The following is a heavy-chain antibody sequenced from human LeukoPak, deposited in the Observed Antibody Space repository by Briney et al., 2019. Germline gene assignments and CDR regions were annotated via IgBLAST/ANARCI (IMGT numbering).Heavy chain of an antibody. CDR2: INPNSGGT. D-gene: IGHD3-10*01. Sequence: ASVKVSCKASGYTFTGYFMHWVRQAPGQGLEWMGWINPNSGGTNYAQKFQGRVTMTRDTSISTAYMELSRLRSDDTAVYYCARDLAYYCGSGSYYNGEGWFDPWGQGTLVTVSS. V-gene: IGHV1-2*02. J-gene: IGHJ5*02. CDR3: ARDLAYYCGSGSYYNGEGWFDP. CDR1: GYTFTGYF.